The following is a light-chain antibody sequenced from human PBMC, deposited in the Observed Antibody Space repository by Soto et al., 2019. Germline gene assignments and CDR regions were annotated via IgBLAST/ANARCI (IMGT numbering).Light chain of an antibody. Sequence: DIVMTQSPDSLAVSLGERATINCKSSQSVLYSSNNKNYLAWYQQKPRQPPKLLIYWASTRESGVPGRFSGSWSGTDFTLTISSLQAEDVAVYFCQQYYSTPHTFGQGTKLEIK. CDR3: QQYYSTPHT. CDR1: QSVLYSSNNKNY. J-gene: IGKJ2*01. CDR2: WAS. V-gene: IGKV4-1*01.